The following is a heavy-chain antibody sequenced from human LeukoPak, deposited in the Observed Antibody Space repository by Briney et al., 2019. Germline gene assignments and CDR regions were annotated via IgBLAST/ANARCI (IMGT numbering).Heavy chain of an antibody. J-gene: IGHJ3*02. D-gene: IGHD3-16*01. V-gene: IGHV3-30*03. CDR2: ISYDGSNK. CDR3: ARDRNGFDYDPHDAFDI. CDR1: GFTFSSYG. Sequence: GRSLRLSCAASGFTFSSYGMHWVRQAPGKGLEWVAVISYDGSNKYYADSVKGRFTISRDNSKNTLYLQMNSLRAEDTAVYYCARDRNGFDYDPHDAFDIWGQXTXXXVSS.